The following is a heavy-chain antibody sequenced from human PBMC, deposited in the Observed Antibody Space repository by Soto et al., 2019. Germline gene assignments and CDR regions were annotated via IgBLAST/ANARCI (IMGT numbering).Heavy chain of an antibody. CDR3: AREDPAYSSSWTEFDY. CDR1: GYTFTGYY. CDR2: INPNSGGT. Sequence: QVQLVQSGAEVKKPGASVKVSCKASGYTFTGYYMHWVRQAPGQGLEWMGWINPNSGGTNYAQKFQGWVTMTRDTSISTAYMELSRLRSDDTAVYYCAREDPAYSSSWTEFDYWGQGTLVTVSS. J-gene: IGHJ4*02. D-gene: IGHD6-13*01. V-gene: IGHV1-2*04.